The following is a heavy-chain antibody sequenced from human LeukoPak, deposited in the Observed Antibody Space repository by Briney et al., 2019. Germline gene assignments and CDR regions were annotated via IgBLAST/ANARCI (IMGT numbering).Heavy chain of an antibody. CDR2: ISSSGSTI. CDR3: ARDWYYAIDY. Sequence: GGSLRLSCAASGFTFSDYYMSWIRQAPGKGLEWVSYISSSGSTIYYADSVKGRFTISRDNAKNTLYLQMNSLRVDDTAVYYCARDWYYAIDYWGQGTLVTVSS. J-gene: IGHJ4*02. D-gene: IGHD2-2*01. CDR1: GFTFSDYY. V-gene: IGHV3-11*04.